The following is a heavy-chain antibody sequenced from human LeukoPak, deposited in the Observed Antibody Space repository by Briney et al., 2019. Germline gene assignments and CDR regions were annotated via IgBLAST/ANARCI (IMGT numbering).Heavy chain of an antibody. Sequence: ASVKVSCKASGYTFTSYGLNWVRQAPGHGLEWMGWISGYNGNTNYAQKFQGRVTLTTDTSTTTAYMELRRLTSDDTAVYYCARGLAEQQLVVDYWGQGTLVTVSS. CDR1: GYTFTSYG. V-gene: IGHV1-18*04. CDR2: ISGYNGNT. D-gene: IGHD6-13*01. J-gene: IGHJ4*02. CDR3: ARGLAEQQLVVDY.